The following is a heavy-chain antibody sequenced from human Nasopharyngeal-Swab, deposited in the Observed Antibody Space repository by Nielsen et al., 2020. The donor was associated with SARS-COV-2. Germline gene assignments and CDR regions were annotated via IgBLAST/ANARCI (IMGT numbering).Heavy chain of an antibody. CDR3: ARHPEQQLVRGYYYYYYMDV. CDR1: GSSFTSYW. CDR2: IDPSDSYT. D-gene: IGHD6-13*01. V-gene: IGHV5-10-1*01. Sequence: GGSLRLSCKGSGSSFTSYWISWVRQMPGKGLEWMGRIDPSDSYTNYSPSFQGHVTISADKSISTAYLQWSSLKASDTAMYYCARHPEQQLVRGYYYYYYMDVWGKGTTVTVSS. J-gene: IGHJ6*03.